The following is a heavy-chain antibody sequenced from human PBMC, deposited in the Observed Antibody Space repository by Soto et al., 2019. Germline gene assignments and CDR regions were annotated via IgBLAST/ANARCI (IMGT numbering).Heavy chain of an antibody. CDR2: IYYSGST. J-gene: IGHJ6*02. CDR3: ATGFRMELRHYYGMDV. CDR1: GGSISSYY. V-gene: IGHV4-59*01. D-gene: IGHD1-7*01. Sequence: SETLSLTCTVSGGSISSYYWSWIRQPPGKGLEWIGYIYYSGSTNYNPSLKSRVTISVDTSKNQFSLKLSSVTAADTAVYYCATGFRMELRHYYGMDVWGQGTTVTVSS.